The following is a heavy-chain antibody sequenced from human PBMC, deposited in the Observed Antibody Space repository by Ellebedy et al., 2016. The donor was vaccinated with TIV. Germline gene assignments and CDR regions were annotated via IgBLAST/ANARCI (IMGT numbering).Heavy chain of an antibody. CDR3: ARESQRSMGYYYYGMDV. CDR2: ISAYNGNT. V-gene: IGHV1-18*01. J-gene: IGHJ6*02. Sequence: ASVKVSCKASGYTFTSYGISWVRQAPGQGLEWMGWISAYNGNTNYAQKLQGRVTMTTDTSTSTAYMELRSLRSEDTAVYYCARESQRSMGYYYYGMDVWGQGTTVTVSS. CDR1: GYTFTSYG. D-gene: IGHD6-6*01.